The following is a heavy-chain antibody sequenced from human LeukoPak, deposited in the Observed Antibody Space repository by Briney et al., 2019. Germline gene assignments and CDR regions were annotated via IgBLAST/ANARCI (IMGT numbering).Heavy chain of an antibody. CDR3: ARTSGVSVAGSPYYFDF. J-gene: IGHJ4*02. D-gene: IGHD6-13*01. V-gene: IGHV1-18*04. CDR2: ISPYSGNT. CDR1: GYTFTGYY. Sequence: ASVKVSRKASGYTFTGYYMHWVRQAPGQGLECMGWISPYSGNTDYAQKLQGRVTMTTDRSTTTAYMELRSLGFDDTAVYYCARTSGVSVAGSPYYFDFWGQGTLITVSS.